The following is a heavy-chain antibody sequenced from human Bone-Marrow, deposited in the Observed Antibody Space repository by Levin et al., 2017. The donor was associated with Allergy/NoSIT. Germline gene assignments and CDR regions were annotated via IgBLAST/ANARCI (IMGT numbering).Heavy chain of an antibody. CDR2: IYNSGST. CDR1: GGSMSSSGYY. V-gene: IGHV4-39*01. D-gene: IGHD1-14*01. J-gene: IGHJ3*01. Sequence: SETLSLTCTVSGGSMSSSGYYWLWIRQPPGKGLEWIGSIYNSGSTYYNSSLKSRVTISVDTSKNQFSLNLSSVTAADTAVYYCARRGNQMPHDAFDLWGQGTMVTVSS. CDR3: ARRGNQMPHDAFDL.